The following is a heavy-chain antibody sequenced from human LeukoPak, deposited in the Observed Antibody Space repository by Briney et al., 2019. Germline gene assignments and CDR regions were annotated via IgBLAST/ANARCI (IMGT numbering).Heavy chain of an antibody. V-gene: IGHV3-74*01. CDR2: INSDGSST. CDR1: GFTFSSYW. D-gene: IGHD3-3*01. Sequence: GGSLRLSCAASGFTFSSYWMHWVRQAPGNGLVWVSRINSDGSSTSYADSVKGRFTISRDNAKNTLYLQMNSLRAEDTAVYYCARDQSGYDFWSGYYSYFDYWGQGTLVTVSS. J-gene: IGHJ4*02. CDR3: ARDQSGYDFWSGYYSYFDY.